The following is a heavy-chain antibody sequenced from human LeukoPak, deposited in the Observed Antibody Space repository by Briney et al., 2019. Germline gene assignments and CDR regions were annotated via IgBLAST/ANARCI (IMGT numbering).Heavy chain of an antibody. CDR3: ARIRSGFEEVDY. Sequence: SETLSLTCTVSGGSISNGDYYWSWIRQPPGKGLEWIGYIYYSGSTFYNPSLKSRVTISVDTSKNQFSLKLTSVTAADTAMYYCARIRSGFEEVDYWGQGTLVTVSS. CDR2: IYYSGST. D-gene: IGHD5-12*01. CDR1: GGSISNGDYY. J-gene: IGHJ4*02. V-gene: IGHV4-30-4*01.